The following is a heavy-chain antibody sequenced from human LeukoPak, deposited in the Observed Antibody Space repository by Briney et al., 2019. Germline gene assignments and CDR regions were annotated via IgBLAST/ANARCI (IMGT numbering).Heavy chain of an antibody. D-gene: IGHD6-19*01. Sequence: NPGGSLRLSCAVSGFTFSAYSMNWVRQAPGKGLEWVSSITSGDFVYFADSLKGRFTISRDNSKNTLYLQMNSLRAEDTAVYYCATPPVIAVAGTGYYWGQGTLVTVSS. CDR1: GFTFSAYS. CDR3: ATPPVIAVAGTGYY. CDR2: ITSGDFV. V-gene: IGHV3-21*04. J-gene: IGHJ4*02.